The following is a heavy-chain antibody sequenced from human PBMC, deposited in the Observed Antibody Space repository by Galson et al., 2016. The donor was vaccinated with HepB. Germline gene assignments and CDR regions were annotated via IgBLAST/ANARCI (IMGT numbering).Heavy chain of an antibody. CDR1: GFTFSSYG. CDR2: IWFDGSNE. D-gene: IGHD3-16*02. V-gene: IGHV3-33*01. J-gene: IGHJ5*02. CDR3: AREGSSRYRVLGWCDP. Sequence: SLRLSCAASGFTFSSYGMHWVRQTPGKGLEWVAVIWFDGSNEYYADSVKGRFAISRDNSKNTLYLQMDSLRAEDTAVYYCAREGSSRYRVLGWCDPWGQGTLVTVSS.